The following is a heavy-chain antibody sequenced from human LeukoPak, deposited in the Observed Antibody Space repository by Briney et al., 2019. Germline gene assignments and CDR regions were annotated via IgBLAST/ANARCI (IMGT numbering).Heavy chain of an antibody. D-gene: IGHD2-15*01. CDR3: ASPDPVVFGMDV. V-gene: IGHV3-11*01. J-gene: IGHJ6*02. CDR2: ISSSGSTI. CDR1: GFTFSDYY. Sequence: GGSLRLSCAASGFTFSDYYMSWIRQAPGKGLEWVSYISSSGSTIYYADSVKGRFTISRDNAKNSLYLQTNSLRAEDTAVYYCASPDPVVFGMDVWGQGTTVTVSS.